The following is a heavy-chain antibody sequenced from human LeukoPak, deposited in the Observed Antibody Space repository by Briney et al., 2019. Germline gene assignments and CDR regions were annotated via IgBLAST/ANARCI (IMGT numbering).Heavy chain of an antibody. J-gene: IGHJ4*02. V-gene: IGHV1-69*06. CDR1: GGTFSSYA. CDR2: IIPIFGTA. CDR3: ARHSYGYYYFDY. D-gene: IGHD5-18*01. Sequence: GASVKVSCKASGGTFSSYAISWVRQAPGQGLEWMGGIIPIFGTANYAQKFQGRVTITADKSTSTAYMELSSLRSEDTAVYYCARHSYGYYYFDYWGQGTLVTVSS.